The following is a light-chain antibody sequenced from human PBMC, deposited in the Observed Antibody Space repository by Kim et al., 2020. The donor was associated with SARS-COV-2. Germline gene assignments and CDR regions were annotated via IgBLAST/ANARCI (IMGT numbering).Light chain of an antibody. V-gene: IGKV1-6*01. CDR1: QGIRND. CDR3: LQDYNFPYT. Sequence: YTSVGNRFTVTGRASQGIRNDLVWYQHKPGEAPRLLIYAAHSLQSGVPSRFSGSGSGTDFTLIISSMQPEDFGTYFCLQDYNFPYTFSQGTKLEI. J-gene: IGKJ2*01. CDR2: AAH.